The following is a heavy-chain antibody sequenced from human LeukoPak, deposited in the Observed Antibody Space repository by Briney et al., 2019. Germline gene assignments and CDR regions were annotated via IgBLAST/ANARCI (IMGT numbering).Heavy chain of an antibody. CDR1: GYSFPSYW. J-gene: IGHJ6*02. CDR3: ATGTTGYNYYGMDV. V-gene: IGHV5-10-1*01. D-gene: IGHD1-14*01. Sequence: GESLKISCKVSGYSFPSYWITWVRQVPGKGLEWMGRIAPSDSYTNYNPSFEGHVTMSVEKSITTVYLQWSSLKASDTAMYYCATGTTGYNYYGMDVWGPGTTVTVSS. CDR2: IAPSDSYT.